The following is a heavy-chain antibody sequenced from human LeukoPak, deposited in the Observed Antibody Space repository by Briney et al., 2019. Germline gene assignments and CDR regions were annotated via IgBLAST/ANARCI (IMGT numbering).Heavy chain of an antibody. V-gene: IGHV4-34*01. CDR1: GGSFSGSY. CDR3: ARTGPDPPYNWFDP. CDR2: INHSGST. Sequence: PSETLSLTRAVYGGSFSGSYWSGIRQPQGKGRDWIGEINHSGSTNYNPSLKSRVTISVDTSKNQFSLKLSSVTAADTAVYYCARTGPDPPYNWFDPWGQGTLVTVSS. J-gene: IGHJ5*02. D-gene: IGHD1-14*01.